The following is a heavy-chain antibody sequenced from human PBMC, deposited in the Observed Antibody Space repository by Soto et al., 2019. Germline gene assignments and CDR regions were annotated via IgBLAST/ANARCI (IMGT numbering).Heavy chain of an antibody. J-gene: IGHJ4*02. CDR1: GFSLSTSGVG. V-gene: IGHV2-5*02. D-gene: IGHD3-9*01. CDR2: IYSDDDK. Sequence: QITLKESGATLVKPTQTLTLFCTFSGFSLSTSGVGVGWIRQCPGKALEWLALIYSDDDKRYSPSLKSRLTITKDTTKNHEVHTMTNMDPVDTATYYCAHTYHYDILTGLQDRGQGTLVTVSS. CDR3: AHTYHYDILTGLQD.